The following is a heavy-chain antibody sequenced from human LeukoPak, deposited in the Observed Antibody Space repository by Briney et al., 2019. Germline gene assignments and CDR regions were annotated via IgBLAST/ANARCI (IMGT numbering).Heavy chain of an antibody. J-gene: IGHJ5*02. D-gene: IGHD6-13*01. CDR1: GYSITSGYY. Sequence: SETLSLTCSVSGYSITSGYYWGWIRQPPGKGLEWIGSIYHSGSTYYNPSLKSRVTISVDTSKNQFSLKLSSVTAADTAVYYCARETRFVEQHPDHWFDPWGQGTLVTVSS. V-gene: IGHV4-38-2*02. CDR2: IYHSGST. CDR3: ARETRFVEQHPDHWFDP.